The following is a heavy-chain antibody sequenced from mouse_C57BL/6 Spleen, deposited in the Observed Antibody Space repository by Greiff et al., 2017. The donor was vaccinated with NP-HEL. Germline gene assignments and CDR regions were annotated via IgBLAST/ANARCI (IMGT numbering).Heavy chain of an antibody. CDR3: AKNYLLSLYAMDY. CDR2: IWRGGST. J-gene: IGHJ4*01. Sequence: QVQLQQSGPGLVQPSQSLSITCTVSGFSLTSYGVHWVRQSPGKGLEWLGVIWRGGSTDYNAAFMSRLSITKDNSKSQVFFKMNSLQADDTAIYYCAKNYLLSLYAMDYWGQGTSVTVSS. V-gene: IGHV2-5*01. CDR1: GFSLTSYG. D-gene: IGHD2-10*01.